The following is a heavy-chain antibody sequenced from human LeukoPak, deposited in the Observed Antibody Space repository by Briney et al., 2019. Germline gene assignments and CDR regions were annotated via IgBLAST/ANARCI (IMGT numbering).Heavy chain of an antibody. CDR1: GGSFSGYY. D-gene: IGHD6-6*01. CDR3: ARRIAARPAWVDY. CDR2: INHSGST. Sequence: KTSETLSLTCAVHGGSFSGYYWSWIRQPPGKGLEWIGEINHSGSTNYNPSLKSRVTVSVDTSKNQFSLKLSSVTAADTAVYYCARRIAARPAWVDYWGQGTLVTVSS. V-gene: IGHV4-34*01. J-gene: IGHJ4*02.